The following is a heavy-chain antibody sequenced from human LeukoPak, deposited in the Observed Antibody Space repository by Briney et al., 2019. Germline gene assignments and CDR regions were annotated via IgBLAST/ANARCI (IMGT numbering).Heavy chain of an antibody. CDR3: AREFGYHFDY. D-gene: IGHD3-10*01. J-gene: IGHJ4*02. V-gene: IGHV3-74*01. Sequence: GGSLRLSCAASGFTFSGYLMHWVRQAPGKGLVWVSRINSDASSTTYADSVKGRFTISRDNAKNTLYLQMNSLRAEDTAVYYCAREFGYHFDYWGQGTLVTASS. CDR1: GFTFSGYL. CDR2: INSDASST.